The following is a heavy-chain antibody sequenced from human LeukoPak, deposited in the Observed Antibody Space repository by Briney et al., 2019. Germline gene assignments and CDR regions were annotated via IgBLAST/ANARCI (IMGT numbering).Heavy chain of an antibody. CDR3: ARTLSGGSSLIDY. CDR1: GGSISSSSYY. J-gene: IGHJ4*02. CDR2: IYYSGST. D-gene: IGHD6-13*01. V-gene: IGHV4-39*07. Sequence: PSETLSLTCTVSGGSISSSSYYWGWIRQPPGKGPEWIGSIYYSGSTYYNPSLKSQVTISVDRSKNQFSLKLSSVTAADTAVYYCARTLSGGSSLIDYWGQGTLVTVSS.